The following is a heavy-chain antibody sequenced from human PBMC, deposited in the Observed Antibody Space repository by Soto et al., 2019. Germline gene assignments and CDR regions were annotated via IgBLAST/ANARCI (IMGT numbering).Heavy chain of an antibody. CDR1: GFTFGDYA. CDR2: IRSKAYGGTT. J-gene: IGHJ6*03. CDR3: TRVSWTTVTGYYYYYYYMDV. Sequence: GGSLRLSCTASGFTFGDYAMSWFRQAPGKGLEWVGFIRSKAYGGTTEYAASVKGRFTISRDDSKSIAYLQMNSLKTEDTAVYYCTRVSWTTVTGYYYYYYYMDVWGKGTTVTVSS. V-gene: IGHV3-49*03. D-gene: IGHD4-4*01.